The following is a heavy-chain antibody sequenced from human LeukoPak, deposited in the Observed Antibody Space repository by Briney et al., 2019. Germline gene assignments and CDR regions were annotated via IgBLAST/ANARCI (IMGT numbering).Heavy chain of an antibody. Sequence: SETLSLTCTVSGGSISSYYWSWIRQPAGKGLEWIGRIYTSGSTNYNPSLKSRVTISLDRSKKKFSLKLTSVTAADTAVYFCARGAEYYAIWRGYAGYSDYWGQGISITVSS. J-gene: IGHJ4*02. CDR2: IYTSGST. V-gene: IGHV4-4*07. CDR3: ARGAEYYAIWRGYAGYSDY. CDR1: GGSISSYY. D-gene: IGHD3-3*01.